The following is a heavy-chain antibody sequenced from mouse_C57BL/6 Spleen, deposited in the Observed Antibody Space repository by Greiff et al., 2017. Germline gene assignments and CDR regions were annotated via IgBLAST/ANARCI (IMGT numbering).Heavy chain of an antibody. CDR3: ARELGPLFDY. CDR2: ISYDGSN. Sequence: ESGPGLVKPSQSLSLTCSVTGYSITSGYYWNWIRQFPGNKLEWMGYISYDGSNNYNPSLKNRISITRDTSKIQFFLKLNSVTTEDTATYYGARELGPLFDYWGQGTTLTVSS. CDR1: GYSITSGYY. D-gene: IGHD4-1*01. V-gene: IGHV3-6*01. J-gene: IGHJ2*01.